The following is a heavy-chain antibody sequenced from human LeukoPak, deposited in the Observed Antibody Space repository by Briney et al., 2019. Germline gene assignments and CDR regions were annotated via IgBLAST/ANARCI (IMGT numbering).Heavy chain of an antibody. CDR3: ARADSVYASSLPGFDY. D-gene: IGHD1-14*01. Sequence: ASVKVSCKASGYTFTSYYMHWVRQAPGQGLEWMGIINPSGGSTSYAQKFQGRVTMTRDTSTSTVYMELSSLRSEDTAVYYCARADSVYASSLPGFDYWGQGTLVTVSS. J-gene: IGHJ4*02. CDR1: GYTFTSYY. V-gene: IGHV1-46*01. CDR2: INPSGGST.